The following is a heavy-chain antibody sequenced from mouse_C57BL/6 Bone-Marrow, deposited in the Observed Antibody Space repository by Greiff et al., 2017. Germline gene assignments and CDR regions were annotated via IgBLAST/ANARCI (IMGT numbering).Heavy chain of an antibody. CDR3: AILGSGV. Sequence: QVQLQQPGAELVMPGASVKLSCKASGYTFTSYWMHWVKQRPGQGLEWIGEIDPSDSYTNYNQKFKGKSTLTVDKSSSTAYMQLSSLTSEDSAVYYCAILGSGVWGTGTTVTVSS. CDR1: GYTFTSYW. D-gene: IGHD1-1*01. J-gene: IGHJ1*03. V-gene: IGHV1-69*01. CDR2: IDPSDSYT.